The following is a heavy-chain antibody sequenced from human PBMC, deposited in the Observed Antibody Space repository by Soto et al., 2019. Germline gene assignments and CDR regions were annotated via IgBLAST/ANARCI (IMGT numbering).Heavy chain of an antibody. CDR1: GYTLTELS. Sequence: GASVKVSCKVSGYTLTELSMRWVRQAPGKGLEWMGGFDPEDGETIYAQKFQGRVTMTEDTSTDTAYMELSSLRSEDTAVYYCATGALDTIFGLWDYWGQGTLVTVSS. CDR3: ATGALDTIFGLWDY. D-gene: IGHD3-3*01. J-gene: IGHJ4*02. V-gene: IGHV1-24*01. CDR2: FDPEDGET.